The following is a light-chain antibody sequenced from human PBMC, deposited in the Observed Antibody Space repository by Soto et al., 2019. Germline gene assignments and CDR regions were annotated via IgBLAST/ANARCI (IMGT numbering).Light chain of an antibody. V-gene: IGKV3-15*01. J-gene: IGKJ2*01. CDR2: DAS. CDR1: QSVSST. Sequence: EIVLTQSPGTLSVSPGERATLSCRASQSVSSTLAWFQQKPGQAPRLLIYDASTRANGIPARFSGSGSGTEFTLTISSLQSEDSAVYYCQQYNNWPPEDTFGQGTKLEI. CDR3: QQYNNWPPEDT.